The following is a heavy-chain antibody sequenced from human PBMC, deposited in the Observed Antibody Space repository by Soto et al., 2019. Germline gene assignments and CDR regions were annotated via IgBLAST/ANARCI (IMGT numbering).Heavy chain of an antibody. V-gene: IGHV1-69*01. Sequence: QVQLLQSGAEVKKPGSSMRVSCKASGGTFSSYEISWLRQAPGQELEWMGALIPLYNTPSYAQKFRDRLTITAVASSTSAYMELNRLLSDDAAVSYCAIGVPRLVCHYSGQGTLVIVSS. CDR2: LIPLYNTP. D-gene: IGHD3-16*01. CDR3: AIGVPRLVCHY. J-gene: IGHJ4*02. CDR1: GGTFSSYE.